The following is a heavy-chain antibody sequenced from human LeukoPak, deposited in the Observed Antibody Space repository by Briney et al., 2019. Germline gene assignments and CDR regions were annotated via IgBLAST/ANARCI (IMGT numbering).Heavy chain of an antibody. CDR1: GGSISSSSHY. J-gene: IGHJ4*02. Sequence: SETLSLTCSVSGGSISSSSHYWDWIRQPPGEGLEWIGSIYYSGSTYYNPSLKSRVTISVDTSKNQFSLKLSSVTAADTAVYYCARVPGDTAMVTSDYWGQGTLVTVSS. CDR3: ARVPGDTAMVTSDY. D-gene: IGHD5-18*01. CDR2: IYYSGST. V-gene: IGHV4-39*07.